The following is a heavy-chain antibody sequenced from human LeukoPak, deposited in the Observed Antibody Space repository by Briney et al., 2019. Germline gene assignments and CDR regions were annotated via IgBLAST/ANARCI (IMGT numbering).Heavy chain of an antibody. D-gene: IGHD2-21*02. CDR1: GFSVSNYY. CDR2: MYTGGGR. CDR3: TRGQSYCGADCYRD. Sequence: PGGSLRLSCAASGFSVSNYYMSWVRQPPGKGLEWVSVMYTGGGRYYGDSVKGRFTISRDNSKNTVFLQMNSLRVEDTALYYCTRGQSYCGADCYRDWGQGTLVTVSS. V-gene: IGHV3-66*01. J-gene: IGHJ4*02.